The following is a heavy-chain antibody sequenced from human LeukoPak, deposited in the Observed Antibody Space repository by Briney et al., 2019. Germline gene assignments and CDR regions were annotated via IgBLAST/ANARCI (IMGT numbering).Heavy chain of an antibody. D-gene: IGHD2-2*01. Sequence: PSQTLSLTCTVSGGSISSGDYYWSWIRQPPGKGLEWIGYIYYSGSTHYNPSLKSRVTISVDTSKNQFSLKLSSVTAADTAVYYCARVGSSTTLDAFDIWGQGTMVTVSS. CDR1: GGSISSGDYY. J-gene: IGHJ3*02. CDR3: ARVGSSTTLDAFDI. CDR2: IYYSGST. V-gene: IGHV4-30-4*08.